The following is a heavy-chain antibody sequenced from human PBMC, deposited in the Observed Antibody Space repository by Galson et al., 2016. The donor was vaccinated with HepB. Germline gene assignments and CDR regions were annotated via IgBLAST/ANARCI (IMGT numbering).Heavy chain of an antibody. CDR1: GFTFSSDY. CDR3: AKDGRTQYAMDV. D-gene: IGHD1-26*01. V-gene: IGHV3-21*01. Sequence: SLRLSCAASGFTFSSDYMLWARQAPGKGLEWVSSISSSSIYMYYADSVKGRFTISRDNAKNSVYLQMNSLRAEDTAVYYCAKDGRTQYAMDVWGQGTTVTVSS. CDR2: ISSSSIYM. J-gene: IGHJ6*02.